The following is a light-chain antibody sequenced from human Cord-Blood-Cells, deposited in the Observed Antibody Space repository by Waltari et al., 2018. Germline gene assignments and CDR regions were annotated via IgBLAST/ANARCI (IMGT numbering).Light chain of an antibody. Sequence: QSALTQPRSVSGSPGQSVTISCTGTSSDVGGYNYVSWYQQHPGKAPKLMIYDVSKRPPGVPDRFPGSKAGSTASLTIAGLQAEDEADYYCCSYAGSYTLVFGGGTKLTVL. J-gene: IGLJ3*02. CDR3: CSYAGSYTLV. CDR1: SSDVGGYNY. V-gene: IGLV2-11*01. CDR2: DVS.